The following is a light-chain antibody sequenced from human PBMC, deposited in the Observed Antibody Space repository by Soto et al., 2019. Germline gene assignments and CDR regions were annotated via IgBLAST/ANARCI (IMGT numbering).Light chain of an antibody. Sequence: KVMTQSPDTMSVFSVERATLSCRASQHVKTRLAWYQQKPGQAPRLLIYDAFTRATGISARFSGSASGTEVTLTISILQSKDFAVYYCQQYDEWPLTFGGGTKVDIK. CDR3: QQYDEWPLT. V-gene: IGKV3-15*01. J-gene: IGKJ4*01. CDR1: QHVKTR. CDR2: DAF.